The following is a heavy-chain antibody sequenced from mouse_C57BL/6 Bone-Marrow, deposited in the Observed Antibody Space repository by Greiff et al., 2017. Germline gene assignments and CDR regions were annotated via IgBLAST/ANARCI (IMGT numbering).Heavy chain of an antibody. V-gene: IGHV5-17*01. J-gene: IGHJ1*03. CDR1: GFTFSDYG. Sequence: VQLQQSGGGLVKPGGSLKLSCAASGFTFSDYGMHWVRQAPEKGLEWVAYISSGSSTIYYADTVKGRFTISRDNAKNTLFLQMTSLRSEDTAMYYCATFDVWGTGTTVTVSS. CDR3: ATFDV. CDR2: ISSGSSTI.